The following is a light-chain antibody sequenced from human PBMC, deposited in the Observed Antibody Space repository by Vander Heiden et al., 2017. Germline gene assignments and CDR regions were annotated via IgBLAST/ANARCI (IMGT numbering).Light chain of an antibody. CDR2: SDS. CDR3: QVCDTSSAHGGV. Sequence: SYVLTQPPSVSAAPGNTSRITCGGNSNGTISVHWYQQKPGHASVLVISSDSDRPSGIPERFSGANSGNTATLAISRVEAEDEADYYCQVCDTSSAHGGVFGGGTKLTVL. V-gene: IGLV3-21*01. J-gene: IGLJ3*02. CDR1: SNGTIS.